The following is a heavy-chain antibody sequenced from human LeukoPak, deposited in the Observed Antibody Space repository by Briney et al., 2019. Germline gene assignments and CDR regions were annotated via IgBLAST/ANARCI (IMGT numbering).Heavy chain of an antibody. Sequence: GGSLRLSCAASGFPFSIFPLGWVRQAPGKGLDWVSSITSSGDKPYYADSVKGRFTLSRDNSKKTVDLQMNSLRAEDTALYYCAKDPNFSSGWYLADYWGQGTLVTVSS. V-gene: IGHV3-23*01. D-gene: IGHD6-19*01. CDR3: AKDPNFSSGWYLADY. J-gene: IGHJ4*02. CDR2: ITSSGDKP. CDR1: GFPFSIFP.